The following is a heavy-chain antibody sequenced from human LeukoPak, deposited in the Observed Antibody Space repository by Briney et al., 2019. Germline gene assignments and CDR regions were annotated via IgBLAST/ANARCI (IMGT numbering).Heavy chain of an antibody. CDR1: GGSFSGSY. Sequence: PSETLSLTCGVYGGSFSGSYWSWIRQPPGRGLEWIGEINHSGSTNYNPSLKSRVTISLDTSKNQFSLRLTSVTAADTAVYFCAGQPENTRGFYWGQGTLVTVSS. D-gene: IGHD2-2*01. V-gene: IGHV4-34*01. CDR2: INHSGST. J-gene: IGHJ1*01. CDR3: AGQPENTRGFY.